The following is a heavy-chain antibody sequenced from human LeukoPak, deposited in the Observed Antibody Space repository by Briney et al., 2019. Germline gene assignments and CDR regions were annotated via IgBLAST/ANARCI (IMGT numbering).Heavy chain of an antibody. Sequence: GESLKIPCKGSGYSFTSYWIGWVRQMPGKGLEWMGIIYPGDSDTRYSPSFQGQVTISADKSISTAYLQWSSLKASDTAMYYCARTRERGYYDSSGYPEDAFDIWGQGTMVTVSS. J-gene: IGHJ3*02. V-gene: IGHV5-51*01. CDR2: IYPGDSDT. CDR3: ARTRERGYYDSSGYPEDAFDI. CDR1: GYSFTSYW. D-gene: IGHD3-22*01.